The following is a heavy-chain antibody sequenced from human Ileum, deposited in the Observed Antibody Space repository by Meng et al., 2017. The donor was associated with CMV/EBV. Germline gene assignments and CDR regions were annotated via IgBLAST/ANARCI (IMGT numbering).Heavy chain of an antibody. Sequence: QVQLVESGGDLVKPGGSLRLSCVASGISFNDYYMNWIRQAPGKGLEWLSYISGASSYIKEADSVRGRFTISRDNAKNSVFLEMNSLRGEDTAVYFCARGAIFGPGYFDLWGRGTLVTVSS. CDR2: ISGASSYI. D-gene: IGHD3-3*01. J-gene: IGHJ2*01. CDR3: ARGAIFGPGYFDL. V-gene: IGHV3-11*06. CDR1: GISFNDYY.